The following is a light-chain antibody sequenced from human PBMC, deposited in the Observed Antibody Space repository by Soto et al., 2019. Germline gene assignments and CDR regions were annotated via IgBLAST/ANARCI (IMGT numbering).Light chain of an antibody. J-gene: IGKJ2*01. V-gene: IGKV1-39*01. Sequence: DLQVTQSPSSLSTSIGDKVTITCRASQSIGHFLNWYQQTPGKAPNLIIYATSTLRSGVPSRFTGSGSGTDVTLTITNLQPHDFADYFCQQDYDIPHTFGQGTSLEI. CDR3: QQDYDIPHT. CDR2: ATS. CDR1: QSIGHF.